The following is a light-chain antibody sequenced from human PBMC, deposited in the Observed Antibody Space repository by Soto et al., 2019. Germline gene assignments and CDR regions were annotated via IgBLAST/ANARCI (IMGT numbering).Light chain of an antibody. J-gene: IGLJ1*01. CDR3: CADAGSSRYV. CDR1: SSHVGSYDF. Sequence: QSALTQPASVSGSPGQSITISCTRSSSHVGSYDFVSWYQQHPGKAPKVLIYEVTKRPSGVSHRFSGSKSGNTSSLTISGLQADDEADYYCCADAGSSRYVFGTVTKLTVL. CDR2: EVT. V-gene: IGLV2-23*02.